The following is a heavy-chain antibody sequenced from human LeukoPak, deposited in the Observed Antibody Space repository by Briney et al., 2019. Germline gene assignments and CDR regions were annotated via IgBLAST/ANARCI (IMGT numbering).Heavy chain of an antibody. Sequence: TGGSLRLSCAASGFTFSSYSMNWVRQAPGKGLEWVSSISSSSSYIYYADSVKGRFTISRDNAKNSLYLQMNSLRAEDTAVYYCARDDDDYYDSSGYYSFDYWGQGTLVTVSS. D-gene: IGHD3-22*01. CDR2: ISSSSSYI. CDR1: GFTFSSYS. CDR3: ARDDDDYYDSSGYYSFDY. J-gene: IGHJ4*02. V-gene: IGHV3-21*01.